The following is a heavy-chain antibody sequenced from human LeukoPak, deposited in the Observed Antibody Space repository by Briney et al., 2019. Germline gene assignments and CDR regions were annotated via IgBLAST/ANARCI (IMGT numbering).Heavy chain of an antibody. CDR1: GYTFTSYD. J-gene: IGHJ5*02. CDR2: MNPNGGNT. D-gene: IGHD2-2*01. Sequence: ASVKVSCKASGYTFTSYDINWVRQATGQGLEWMGWMNPNGGNTGYAQKFQGRVTITRNTSISTAYMELSSLRSEDTAVYYCARGGEDIVVVPAAPWANWFDPWGQGTLVTVSS. V-gene: IGHV1-8*03. CDR3: ARGGEDIVVVPAAPWANWFDP.